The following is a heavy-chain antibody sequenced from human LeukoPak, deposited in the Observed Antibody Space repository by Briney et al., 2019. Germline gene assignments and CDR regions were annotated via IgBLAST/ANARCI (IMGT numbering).Heavy chain of an antibody. D-gene: IGHD6-19*01. CDR2: ISGSGGST. Sequence: PGGSLRLSCAASGFTFSSYAMSWVRQAPGKGLEWVSAISGSGGSTYYADSVKGRFTISRDNSKNTLYLQMNSLRAEDTAVYYCAKSKSTPRSGSGSGDYWGQGTLVTVSS. CDR3: AKSKSTPRSGSGSGDY. J-gene: IGHJ4*02. V-gene: IGHV3-23*01. CDR1: GFTFSSYA.